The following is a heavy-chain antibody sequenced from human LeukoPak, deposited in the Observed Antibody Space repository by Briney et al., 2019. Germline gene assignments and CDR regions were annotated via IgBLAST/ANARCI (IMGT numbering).Heavy chain of an antibody. J-gene: IGHJ5*02. Sequence: ASVKVSCKASGYTFTSYGISWVRQAPGQGLEWMGWISAYNGNTNYAQKFQGRVTMTRDTSISTAYMELSRLKSDDTAVYYCARDPDLWFGETPWFDPWGQGTLVTVSS. CDR2: ISAYNGNT. D-gene: IGHD3-10*01. CDR1: GYTFTSYG. CDR3: ARDPDLWFGETPWFDP. V-gene: IGHV1-18*01.